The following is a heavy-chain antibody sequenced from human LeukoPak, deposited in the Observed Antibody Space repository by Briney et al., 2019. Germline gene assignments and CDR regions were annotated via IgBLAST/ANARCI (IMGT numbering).Heavy chain of an antibody. D-gene: IGHD6-19*01. V-gene: IGHV1-18*01. J-gene: IGHJ3*02. CDR1: GYTFTSYG. CDR2: ISAYNGNT. CDR3: ARERSSGWWAYDAFDI. Sequence: ASVKVSCKASGYTFTSYGISWVRQAPGQGLEWMGWISAYNGNTNYAQKLQGRVTMTTDTSTSTACMELRSLRSDDTAVYYCARERSSGWWAYDAFDIWGQGTMVTVSS.